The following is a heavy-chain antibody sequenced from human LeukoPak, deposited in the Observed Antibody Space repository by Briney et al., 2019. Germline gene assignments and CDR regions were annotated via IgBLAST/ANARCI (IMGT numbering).Heavy chain of an antibody. CDR1: GFTFSSYA. D-gene: IGHD3-22*01. CDR3: AKDYYDSSGYPGLDAFDI. V-gene: IGHV3-23*01. Sequence: GGSLRLSCAASGFTFSSYAMSWVRQAPGKGLEWVSAISGSGGSTYYADSVKGRFTISRDNSKNTLYPQMNSLRAEDTAVYYCAKDYYDSSGYPGLDAFDIWGQGTMVTVSS. J-gene: IGHJ3*02. CDR2: ISGSGGST.